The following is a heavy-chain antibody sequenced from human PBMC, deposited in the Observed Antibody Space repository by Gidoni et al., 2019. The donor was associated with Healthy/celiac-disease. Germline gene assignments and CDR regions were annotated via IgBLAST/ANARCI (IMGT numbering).Heavy chain of an antibody. Sequence: QLQLQESAPGLVKPSEPLSLTCTVAGGSISSMSYYWGGIRQPPGKVLEWIGSSYYSGSPYYNPSLKSRVTISVDTSKNQFSLKLSSVTAADTAVYYCARLFGSGCNKIWFDPWGQGTLVTVSS. J-gene: IGHJ5*02. CDR2: SYYSGSP. CDR1: GGSISSMSYY. CDR3: ARLFGSGCNKIWFDP. D-gene: IGHD2-15*01. V-gene: IGHV4-39*01.